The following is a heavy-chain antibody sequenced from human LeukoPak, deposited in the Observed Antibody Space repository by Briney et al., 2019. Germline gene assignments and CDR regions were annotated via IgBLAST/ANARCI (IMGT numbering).Heavy chain of an antibody. J-gene: IGHJ5*02. CDR2: INSDGSST. CDR3: ARPIEAAGKNWFDP. V-gene: IGHV3-74*01. D-gene: IGHD6-13*01. Sequence: GGSLRLSCAASGFTFSSYWMHWVRQAPGKGLVWVSRINSDGSSTIYADSVKGRFTISRDNAKNTLYLQMNSLRAEDTAVYYCARPIEAAGKNWFDPWGQGTLVTVSS. CDR1: GFTFSSYW.